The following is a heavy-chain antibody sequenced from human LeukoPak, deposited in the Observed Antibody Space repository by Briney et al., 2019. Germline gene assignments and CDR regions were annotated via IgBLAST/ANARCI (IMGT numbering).Heavy chain of an antibody. J-gene: IGHJ4*02. CDR2: ISGSGGST. CDR1: GFTFSNYA. Sequence: PGGSLRLSCAASGFTFSNYAMSWVRQAPGKGLEWVSPISGSGGSTYYADSVKGRFTISRDNSKNTLYLQMNSLRAEDTAVYYCAKARIYSGYDYALFDYWGQGTLVTVSS. V-gene: IGHV3-23*01. CDR3: AKARIYSGYDYALFDY. D-gene: IGHD5-12*01.